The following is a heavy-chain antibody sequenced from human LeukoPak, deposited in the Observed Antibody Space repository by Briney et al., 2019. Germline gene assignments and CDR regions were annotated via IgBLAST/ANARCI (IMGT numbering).Heavy chain of an antibody. J-gene: IGHJ3*02. CDR3: ARAIPGFLEWLLDAFDI. CDR1: GGSISSGSYY. CDR2: IYTSGST. Sequence: SETLSLTCAVSGGSISSGSYYWSWIRQPAGKGLEWIGRIYTSGSTNYNSSLKRRVTISVDTSKSQFSLKLSSVTAADTAVCYCARAIPGFLEWLLDAFDIWGQGTMVTVSS. D-gene: IGHD3-3*01. V-gene: IGHV4-61*02.